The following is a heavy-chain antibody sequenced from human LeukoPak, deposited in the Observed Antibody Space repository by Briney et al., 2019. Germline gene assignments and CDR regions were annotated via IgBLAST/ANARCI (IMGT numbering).Heavy chain of an antibody. D-gene: IGHD6-25*01. Sequence: PSETLSLTCAVSGGSISSSNWWSWVRQPPGKGLEWIGEIYHSGSTNYNPSLKSRVTISVDKSKNQFSLKLISVTAADTAVYYCARSISGSTQIHYYYYYMDVWGKGTTVTVSS. CDR2: IYHSGST. V-gene: IGHV4-4*02. CDR1: GGSISSSNW. CDR3: ARSISGSTQIHYYYYYMDV. J-gene: IGHJ6*03.